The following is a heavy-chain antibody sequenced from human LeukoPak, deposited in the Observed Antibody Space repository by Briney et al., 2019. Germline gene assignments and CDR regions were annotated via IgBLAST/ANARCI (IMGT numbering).Heavy chain of an antibody. V-gene: IGHV1-3*01. J-gene: IGHJ4*02. Sequence: GASVKVSCKASGYTFTSYAMHWVRQAPGQRLEWMGWINAGNGNTRYLEKFQGRVTITRDTSATTAYMQLSSLRSEDAAVYYCARDRMVYSSGWYGAYWGQGTLVTVSS. CDR3: ARDRMVYSSGWYGAY. CDR1: GYTFTSYA. D-gene: IGHD6-19*01. CDR2: INAGNGNT.